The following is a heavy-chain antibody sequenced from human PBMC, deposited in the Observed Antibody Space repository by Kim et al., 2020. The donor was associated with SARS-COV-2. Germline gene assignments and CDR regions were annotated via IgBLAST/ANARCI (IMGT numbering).Heavy chain of an antibody. CDR3: ARGGSMYFDL. CDR2: IKQDGSEK. V-gene: IGHV3-7*01. D-gene: IGHD3-10*01. Sequence: GGSLRLSCAASEFSFSGYWMSWVRQAPGKGPEWVAKIKQDGSEKYYVDSVKGRLTISRDNTKNSLFLQMNSLRAEDTAVYYCARGGSMYFDLGGRGTLVT. J-gene: IGHJ2*01. CDR1: EFSFSGYW.